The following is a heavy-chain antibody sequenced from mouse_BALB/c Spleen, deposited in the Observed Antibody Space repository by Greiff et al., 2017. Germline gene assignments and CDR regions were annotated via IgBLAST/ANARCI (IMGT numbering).Heavy chain of an antibody. CDR3: ARHGLGPFDY. J-gene: IGHJ2*01. V-gene: IGHV1S81*02. CDR1: GYTFTSYW. D-gene: IGHD1-2*01. CDR2: INPSNGRT. Sequence: QVQLQQPGAELVKPGASVKLSCKASGYTFTSYWMHWMKQRPGQGLEWIGEINPSNGRTNYNEKFKSKATLTVDKSSSTAYMQLSSLTSEDSAVYYCARHGLGPFDYWGQGTTLTVSS.